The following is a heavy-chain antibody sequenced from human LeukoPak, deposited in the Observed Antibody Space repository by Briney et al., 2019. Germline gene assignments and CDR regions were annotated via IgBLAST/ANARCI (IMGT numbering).Heavy chain of an antibody. V-gene: IGHV3-9*01. CDR1: GFTFSSYV. D-gene: IGHD6-13*01. CDR3: AKGGRSGYSSSWYSYYYYYYMDV. J-gene: IGHJ6*03. Sequence: GGSLRLSCAASGFTFSSYVMSWVRQAPGKGLEWVSGISWNSGSIGYADSVKGRFTISRDNAKNSLYLQMNSLRAEDTALYYCAKGGRSGYSSSWYSYYYYYYMDVWGKGTTVTVSS. CDR2: ISWNSGSI.